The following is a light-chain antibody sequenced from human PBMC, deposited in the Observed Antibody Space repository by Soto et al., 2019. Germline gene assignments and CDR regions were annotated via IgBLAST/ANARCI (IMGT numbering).Light chain of an antibody. V-gene: IGKV1-39*01. CDR2: GAS. CDR3: KQSYGTPT. J-gene: IGKJ4*01. CDR1: QSISTY. Sequence: DIQMTQSPSSLSASVGDRVTITCRSSQSISTYLNWYEQKPGKAPKPLIYGASSLHSGVPPRCSGSGSGKDFPLTISSLQPEDFGTYYCKQSYGTPTFGGGTKVEIK.